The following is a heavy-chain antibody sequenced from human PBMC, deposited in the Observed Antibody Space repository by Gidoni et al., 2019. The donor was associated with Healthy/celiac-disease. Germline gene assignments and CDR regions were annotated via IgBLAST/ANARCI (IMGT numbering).Heavy chain of an antibody. CDR2: ISSSGSTI. D-gene: IGHD2-15*01. CDR1: GSTFSSYE. CDR3: ARAGGDYYYYGMDV. J-gene: IGHJ6*02. V-gene: IGHV3-48*03. Sequence: EVQLVESGGGLVQPGGSLRLSCAASGSTFSSYEMTWVRQAPGKGLEWVSYISSSGSTIYYADSVKGRFTISRDNAKNSLYLQMNSLRAEDTAVYYCARAGGDYYYYGMDVWGQGTTVTVSS.